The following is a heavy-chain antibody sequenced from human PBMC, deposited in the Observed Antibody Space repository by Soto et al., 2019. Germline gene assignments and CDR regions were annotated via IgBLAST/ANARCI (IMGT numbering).Heavy chain of an antibody. V-gene: IGHV4-30-2*01. D-gene: IGHD1-26*01. CDR3: ASNSGSYLGLDY. Sequence: PSETLSLTCAVSGGSISSGGYFWSWIRQPPGKGLEWIGYIYHSGSTYYNPSLKSRVTISVDRSKNQFSLKLSSVTAADTAVYYCASNSGSYLGLDYWGQGTLVTVSS. J-gene: IGHJ4*02. CDR1: GGSISSGGYF. CDR2: IYHSGST.